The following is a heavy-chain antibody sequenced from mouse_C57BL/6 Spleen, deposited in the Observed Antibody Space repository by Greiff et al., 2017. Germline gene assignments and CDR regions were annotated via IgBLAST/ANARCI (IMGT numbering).Heavy chain of an antibody. Sequence: QVQLQQPGAELVRPGTSVKLSCKASGYTFTSYWMHWVKQRPGQGLEWIGVIDPSDSYTNYNQKFKGKATLTVDTSSSTAYMQLSSLTSEDSAVYYCARETGTGFAYWGQGTLVTGSA. D-gene: IGHD4-1*01. CDR2: IDPSDSYT. CDR3: ARETGTGFAY. J-gene: IGHJ3*01. CDR1: GYTFTSYW. V-gene: IGHV1-59*01.